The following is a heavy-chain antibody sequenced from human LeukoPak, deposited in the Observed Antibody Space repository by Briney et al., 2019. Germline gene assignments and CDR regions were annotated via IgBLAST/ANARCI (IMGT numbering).Heavy chain of an antibody. D-gene: IGHD6-19*01. CDR2: ISGNGDGP. V-gene: IGHV3-23*01. CDR1: GFTFNTYA. CDR3: AKDGRGSNGWYDWYFDL. J-gene: IGHJ2*01. Sequence: PGGSLRLSCAASGFTFNTYAMSWVRQAPGEGLEWVSAISGNGDGPYYADSVKGRFTISRDNSKNTLYLEMNSLRPEDTAVYYCAKDGRGSNGWYDWYFDLWGRGTPVTVSS.